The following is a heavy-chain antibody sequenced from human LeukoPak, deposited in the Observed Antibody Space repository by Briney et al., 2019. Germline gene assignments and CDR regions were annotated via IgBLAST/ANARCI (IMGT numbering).Heavy chain of an antibody. V-gene: IGHV3-23*01. J-gene: IGHJ4*02. CDR2: VIGSSGAT. D-gene: IGHD3-3*01. CDR1: GFSFTKYA. CDR3: AKGAYDFPEIAYFDY. Sequence: GALRLSCAASGFSFTKYAMNWVRQAPGKGLEWVAVVIGSSGATDYADSVKGRFTISRDNSKNTLSLQMNSLRAEDTAIYYCAKGAYDFPEIAYFDYWGQGALVTVSS.